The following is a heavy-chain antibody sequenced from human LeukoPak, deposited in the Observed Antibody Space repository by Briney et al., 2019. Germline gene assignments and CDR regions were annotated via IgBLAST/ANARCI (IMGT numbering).Heavy chain of an antibody. V-gene: IGHV4-59*01. J-gene: IGHJ5*02. CDR3: ASTIAAARIGWFDP. D-gene: IGHD6-13*01. Sequence: SETLSLTCTVSGGSISSYYWSWIRQPPGKGLEWIAYIYYSGSTNYNPSLKSRVTISVDTSKNQFSLKLSSVTAADTAVYYCASTIAAARIGWFDPWGQGTLVTVSS. CDR2: IYYSGST. CDR1: GGSISSYY.